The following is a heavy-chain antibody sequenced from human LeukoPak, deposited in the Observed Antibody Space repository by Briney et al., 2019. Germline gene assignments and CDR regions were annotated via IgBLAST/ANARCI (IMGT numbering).Heavy chain of an antibody. Sequence: SETLSLTCAVYGGSFSGYYWSWIRQPPGKGLEWIGEINHSGSTNYNPSLKSRVTISVDTSKNQFSLKLSSATAADTAVYYCARVGRAPTAMARPSPYYFDYWGQGTLVTVSS. J-gene: IGHJ4*02. V-gene: IGHV4-34*01. CDR3: ARVGRAPTAMARPSPYYFDY. D-gene: IGHD5-18*01. CDR2: INHSGST. CDR1: GGSFSGYY.